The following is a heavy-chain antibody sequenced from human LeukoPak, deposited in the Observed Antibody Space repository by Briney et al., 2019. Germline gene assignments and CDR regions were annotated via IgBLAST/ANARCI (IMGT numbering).Heavy chain of an antibody. CDR1: RFTFSSYD. J-gene: IGHJ4*02. CDR3: ARIGAGSSRDY. CDR2: IVGSSST. V-gene: IGHV3-21*01. D-gene: IGHD6-13*01. Sequence: GGSLRLSCAASRFTFSSYDMSWVRQAPGKGLEWVSSIVGSSSTYYADSLKGRFTISRDNAKNSLYLQMNSLRAEDTAVYYCARIGAGSSRDYWGQGTLVTVSS.